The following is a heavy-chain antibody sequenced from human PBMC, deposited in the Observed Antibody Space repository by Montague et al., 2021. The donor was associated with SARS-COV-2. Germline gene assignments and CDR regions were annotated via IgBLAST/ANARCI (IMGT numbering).Heavy chain of an antibody. CDR3: ARGREYSSSAGFDY. V-gene: IGHV4-59*01. J-gene: IGHJ4*02. D-gene: IGHD6-6*01. Sequence: SETLSLTSTLSGGSISSYYWSWIRQPPGKGLEWIGYIYYSGSTNYNPSLKSRVTISVDTSKNQFSLKLSSVTAADTAVYYCARGREYSSSAGFDYWGQGTLVTVSS. CDR1: GGSISSYY. CDR2: IYYSGST.